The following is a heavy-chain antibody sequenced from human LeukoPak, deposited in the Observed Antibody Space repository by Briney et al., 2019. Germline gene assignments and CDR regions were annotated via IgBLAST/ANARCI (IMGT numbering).Heavy chain of an antibody. CDR1: GGSISGYY. J-gene: IGHJ6*03. D-gene: IGHD2-2*01. V-gene: IGHV4-59*08. CDR3: ARYPGDYYYYYMDV. Sequence: SETLSLTCTVSGGSISGYYWSWIRQPPGKGLKWIGYIYYGGSTNYNPSLKSRVTISVDTSKNQFSLKLSSVTAADTAVYYCARYPGDYYYYYMDVWGKGTTVTVSS. CDR2: IYYGGST.